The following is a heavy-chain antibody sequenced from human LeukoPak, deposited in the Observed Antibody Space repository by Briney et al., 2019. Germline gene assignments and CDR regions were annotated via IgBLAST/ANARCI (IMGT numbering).Heavy chain of an antibody. CDR1: GGSFSGYY. V-gene: IGHV4-59*08. CDR2: ISDSGT. CDR3: ARHGGGYSFDY. Sequence: SETLSLTCAVYGGSFSGYYWSWIRQPPGKGLEWIGYISDSGTNYNPSLKSRVTISVDTSKNQFSLKLTSVTAADTAVYYCARHGGGYSFDYWGQGTLVTVSS. J-gene: IGHJ4*02. D-gene: IGHD5-24*01.